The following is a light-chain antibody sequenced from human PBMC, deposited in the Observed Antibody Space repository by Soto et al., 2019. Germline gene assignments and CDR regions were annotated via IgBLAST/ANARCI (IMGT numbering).Light chain of an antibody. CDR1: SSDVGGYNY. CDR2: EVS. Sequence: QSALTQPASVSGSPGQSITISCTGTSSDVGGYNYVSWYQQHPGKAPKLMIYEVSNRPSGVSNRFSGSKSGNTASLTISGLPAEDEADYYCSSYTSSSIEYFFGTGTKLTVL. J-gene: IGLJ1*01. CDR3: SSYTSSSIEYF. V-gene: IGLV2-14*01.